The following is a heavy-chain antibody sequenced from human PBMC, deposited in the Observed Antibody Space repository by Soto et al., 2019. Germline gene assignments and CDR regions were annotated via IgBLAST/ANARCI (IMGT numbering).Heavy chain of an antibody. CDR2: ISGSGGST. D-gene: IGHD2-15*01. V-gene: IGHV3-23*01. J-gene: IGHJ3*02. CDR3: TKDLLVVVVAAYLPRYDAFDI. Sequence: EVQLLESGGGLVQPGGSLRLSCAASGFTFSSYAMSWVRQAPGKGLEWVSAISGSGGSTYYADSVKGRFTISRDNSKNTLYLQMTSLRAEDTAVYYCTKDLLVVVVAAYLPRYDAFDIWGQGTLKTVSS. CDR1: GFTFSSYA.